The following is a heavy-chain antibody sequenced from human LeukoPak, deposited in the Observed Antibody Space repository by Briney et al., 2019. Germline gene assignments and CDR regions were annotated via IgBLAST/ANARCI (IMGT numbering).Heavy chain of an antibody. CDR3: ARGPSPRYYDFWRKYYFDY. CDR1: GGSFSGYY. V-gene: IGHV4-34*01. CDR2: INHSGST. Sequence: PSETLSLTCAVYGGSFSGYYWSWIRQPPGKGLEWIGEINHSGSTNYNPSLKSRVTISVDTSKNQFSLRLSSVTAADTAVYYCARGPSPRYYDFWRKYYFDYWGQGTLVTVSS. D-gene: IGHD3-3*01. J-gene: IGHJ4*02.